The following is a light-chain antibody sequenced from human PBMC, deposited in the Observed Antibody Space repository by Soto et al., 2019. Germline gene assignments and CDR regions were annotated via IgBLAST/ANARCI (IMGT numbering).Light chain of an antibody. J-gene: IGLJ3*02. CDR1: SSDVGYFDY. CDR2: DVS. CDR3: SSYASGSTHVL. V-gene: IGLV2-14*03. Sequence: QSVLAQPASVSGSPGQSITISCTGTSSDVGYFDYVSWYQQHPGKAPKLMIVDVSDRSSGVSDRFSGSKSGNTASLTIAGLQAEDEADYFCSSYASGSTHVLFGGGTKVTVL.